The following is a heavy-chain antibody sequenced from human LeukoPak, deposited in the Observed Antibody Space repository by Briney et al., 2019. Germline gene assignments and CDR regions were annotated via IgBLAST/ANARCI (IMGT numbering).Heavy chain of an antibody. Sequence: GGSLRLSCAASGFTFRNYVIHWARQAPGRGLEWVAVTSSDLNEKLYADSVKGRFTISRDNSRSTLYLQMNSLRPEDTAIYYCAREGYYGSGSPPSLYFDYWGQGTLVTVSS. CDR1: GFTFRNYV. CDR3: AREGYYGSGSPPSLYFDY. CDR2: TSSDLNEK. J-gene: IGHJ4*02. D-gene: IGHD3-10*01. V-gene: IGHV3-30-3*01.